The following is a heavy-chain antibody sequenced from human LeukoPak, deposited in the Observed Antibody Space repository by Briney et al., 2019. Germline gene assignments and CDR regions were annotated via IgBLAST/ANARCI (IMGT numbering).Heavy chain of an antibody. CDR1: GGTFSSYA. V-gene: IGHV1-2*02. CDR3: ARAMTMVRGVIMGAFYYFDY. D-gene: IGHD3-10*01. Sequence: ASVKVSCKASGGTFSSYAISWVRQAPGQGLEWMGWINPNSGGTNYAQKFQGRVTMTRDTSISTAYMELSRLRSDDTAVYYCARAMTMVRGVIMGAFYYFDYWGQGTLVTVSS. CDR2: INPNSGGT. J-gene: IGHJ4*02.